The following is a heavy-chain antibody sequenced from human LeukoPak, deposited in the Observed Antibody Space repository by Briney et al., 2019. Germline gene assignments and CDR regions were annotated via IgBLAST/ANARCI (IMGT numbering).Heavy chain of an antibody. CDR1: GYTFTGYY. Sequence: ASVKVSCKASGYTFTGYYMHWVRQAPGQGLEWMGRINPNSGGTNYAQKVQGRVTMTRDTSISTAYMQLTRLRSDDTAVYYCARGVSIAARPEYNWFDPWGQGTLVTVSS. J-gene: IGHJ5*02. CDR3: ARGVSIAARPEYNWFDP. CDR2: INPNSGGT. D-gene: IGHD6-6*01. V-gene: IGHV1-2*06.